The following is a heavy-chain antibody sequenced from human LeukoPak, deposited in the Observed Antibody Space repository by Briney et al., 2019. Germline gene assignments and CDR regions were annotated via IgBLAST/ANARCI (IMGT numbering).Heavy chain of an antibody. CDR3: ARSHTTYSSSWYPDY. D-gene: IGHD6-13*01. CDR2: TYYRSKWYY. V-gene: IGHV6-1*01. Sequence: SQTLSLTCVISGDSVSSNSAAWNWIRQSPSRGLERLGRTYYRSKWYYHYAVSMKSRITVNPDTSKNQFSLQLNSVTPEDTAVYYCARSHTTYSSSWYPDYWGQGTLVTVSS. CDR1: GDSVSSNSAA. J-gene: IGHJ4*02.